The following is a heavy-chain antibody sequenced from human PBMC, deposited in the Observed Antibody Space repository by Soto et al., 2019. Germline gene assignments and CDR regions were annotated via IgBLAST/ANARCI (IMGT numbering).Heavy chain of an antibody. V-gene: IGHV1-18*01. D-gene: IGHD2-2*01. Sequence: QVQLVQSGAEVKKPGASVKVSCKASGYTFTSYGISWVRQAPGQGLEWMGWISAYNGNTNYAQKLQGRVTMTTDTSTSTAYMELRSLRSDDTAVYYCARDTLLAYLLGYCISTSCPGSPFDYWGQGTLVTVSS. CDR2: ISAYNGNT. J-gene: IGHJ4*02. CDR1: GYTFTSYG. CDR3: ARDTLLAYLLGYCISTSCPGSPFDY.